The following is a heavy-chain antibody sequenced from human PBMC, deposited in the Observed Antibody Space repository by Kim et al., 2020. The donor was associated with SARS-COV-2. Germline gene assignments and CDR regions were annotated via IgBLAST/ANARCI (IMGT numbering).Heavy chain of an antibody. CDR3: AKALATGSLDYYYGMDV. CDR1: GFTFSSYA. Sequence: GGSLRLSCAASGFTFSSYAMSWVRQAPGKGLEWVSAISGSGGSTYYADSVKGRFTISRDNSKNTLYLQMNSLRAEDTAVYYCAKALATGSLDYYYGMDVWGQGTTVTVSS. CDR2: ISGSGGST. J-gene: IGHJ6*02. V-gene: IGHV3-23*01. D-gene: IGHD1-1*01.